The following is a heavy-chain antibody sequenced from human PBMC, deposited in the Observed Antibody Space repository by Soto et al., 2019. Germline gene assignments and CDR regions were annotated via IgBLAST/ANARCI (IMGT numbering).Heavy chain of an antibody. CDR3: ARAYYDSSGYYFDY. CDR2: MNPNSGNT. J-gene: IGHJ4*02. CDR1: GYTFTSYD. D-gene: IGHD3-22*01. V-gene: IGHV1-8*01. Sequence: QVQLVQSGAEVKKPGASVKVSCKASGYTFTSYDINWVRQATGQGLEWMGWMNPNSGNTGYAQKFQGGVTMTRNTSISTAYMELSNLRSEDTAVYYCARAYYDSSGYYFDYWGQGTLVTVSS.